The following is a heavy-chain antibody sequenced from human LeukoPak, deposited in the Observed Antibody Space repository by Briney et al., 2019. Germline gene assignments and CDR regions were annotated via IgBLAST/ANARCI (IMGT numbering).Heavy chain of an antibody. J-gene: IGHJ4*02. Sequence: ASEKVSCKASGYTFTSYGISWVRQAPGQGLEWMGWISAYNGNTNYAQKLQGRVTMTTDTSTSTAYMELRSLRSDDTAVYYCARGEAYCGGGCYFYWGQGTLVTVSS. D-gene: IGHD2-21*02. CDR3: ARGEAYCGGGCYFY. V-gene: IGHV1-18*01. CDR1: GYTFTSYG. CDR2: ISAYNGNT.